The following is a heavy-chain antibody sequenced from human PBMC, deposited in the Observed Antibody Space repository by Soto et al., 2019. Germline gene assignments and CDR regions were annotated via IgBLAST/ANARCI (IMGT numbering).Heavy chain of an antibody. CDR3: ARVPGSSSSWTLFDY. Sequence: ASVKVSCKASGYTFTGYYMHWVRQAPGQGLEWMGWISPNSGGTNYAQKFQGWVTMTRDTSISTAYMELSRLRSDDTAVYYCARVPGSSSSWTLFDYWGQGTLVTVSS. CDR2: ISPNSGGT. J-gene: IGHJ4*02. CDR1: GYTFTGYY. V-gene: IGHV1-2*04. D-gene: IGHD6-13*01.